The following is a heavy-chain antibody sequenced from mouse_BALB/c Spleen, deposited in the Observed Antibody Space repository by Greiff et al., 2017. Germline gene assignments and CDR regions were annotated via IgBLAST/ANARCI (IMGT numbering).Heavy chain of an antibody. CDR3: ARITTVVDYYAMDY. J-gene: IGHJ4*01. Sequence: VQLQQSGAELARPGASVKMSCKASGYTFTSYTMHWVKQRPGQGLEWIGYINPSSGYTNYNQKFKDKATLTADKSSSTAYMQLSSLTSEDSEVYYCARITTVVDYYAMDYWGQGTSVTVSS. D-gene: IGHD1-1*01. CDR2: INPSSGYT. V-gene: IGHV1-4*01. CDR1: GYTFTSYT.